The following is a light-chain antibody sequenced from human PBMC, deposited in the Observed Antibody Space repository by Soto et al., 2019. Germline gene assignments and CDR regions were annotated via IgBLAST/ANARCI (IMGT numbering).Light chain of an antibody. Sequence: IVLTQSPATFSSSTGDRVTISCRASQGVSSYLAWYQQKPGQAPRLLIYDASNRDTGIPARFSGSGSGTDFTLTISCLESEDFAIYYCQQHNSYQHTFGQGTKLEIK. CDR3: QQHNSYQHT. CDR2: DAS. V-gene: IGKV3D-11*01. CDR1: QGVSSY. J-gene: IGKJ2*01.